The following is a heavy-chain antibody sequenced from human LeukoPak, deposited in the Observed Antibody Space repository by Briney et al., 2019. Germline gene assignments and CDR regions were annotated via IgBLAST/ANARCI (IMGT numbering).Heavy chain of an antibody. CDR3: ARGQQWFDP. D-gene: IGHD6-13*01. J-gene: IGHJ5*02. CDR1: GDSISSYY. Sequence: SETLSLTCTVSGDSISSYYWSWIRQPPGKGLEWIGYISSSGTTKCNPSLKSRLTISVDTSKNQFSLKLTSVTAADTAVYYCARGQQWFDPWGQGTLVTVSS. V-gene: IGHV4-59*08. CDR2: ISSSGTT.